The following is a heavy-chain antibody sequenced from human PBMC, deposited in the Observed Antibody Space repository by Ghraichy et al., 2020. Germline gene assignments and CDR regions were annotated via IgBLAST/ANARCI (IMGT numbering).Heavy chain of an antibody. D-gene: IGHD2-21*02. CDR1: GFTFSSYA. V-gene: IGHV3-30*04. J-gene: IGHJ6*02. Sequence: LRLSCAASGFTFSSYAMHWVRQALGKGLEWVAVISYDGSNKYYADSVKGRFTISRDNYKNTLYLQMNSLRAEDTAVYYCARGCGGDCYLTYGMDVWGQGTTVTVSS. CDR3: ARGCGGDCYLTYGMDV. CDR2: ISYDGSNK.